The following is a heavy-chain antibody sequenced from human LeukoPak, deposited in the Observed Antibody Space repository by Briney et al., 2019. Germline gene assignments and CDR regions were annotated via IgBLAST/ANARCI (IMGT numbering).Heavy chain of an antibody. CDR3: ARDQGNGYYINWFDP. Sequence: ASVKVSCKASGYTFTGYYMHWVRQAPGHGPEWMGWINPNNGGTKLAQKFQGRVTMTTDTSITTAYMELSKLTSDDTAMYYCARDQGNGYYINWFDPWGQGTLVTVSS. D-gene: IGHD3-22*01. V-gene: IGHV1-2*02. CDR1: GYTFTGYY. CDR2: INPNNGGT. J-gene: IGHJ5*02.